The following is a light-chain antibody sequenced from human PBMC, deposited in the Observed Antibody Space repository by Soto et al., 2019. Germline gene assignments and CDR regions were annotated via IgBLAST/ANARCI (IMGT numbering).Light chain of an antibody. V-gene: IGKV3-20*01. Sequence: EIGLTQSPGTLSLSPGERATLSCRASQSVSSSYLAWYQQQPGQAPRLLIYGASSRATGIPDRFSGSGSGTDFTLTISRLEPADFAVYYCQQYGSSPTWTFGQGTKVEIK. J-gene: IGKJ1*01. CDR3: QQYGSSPTWT. CDR1: QSVSSSY. CDR2: GAS.